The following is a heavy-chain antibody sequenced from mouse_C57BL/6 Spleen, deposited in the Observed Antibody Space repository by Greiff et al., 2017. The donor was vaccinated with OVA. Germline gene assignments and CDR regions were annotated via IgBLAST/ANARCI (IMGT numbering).Heavy chain of an antibody. J-gene: IGHJ2*01. CDR1: GYTFTSYW. CDR2: IDPSDSYT. Sequence: QVQLKQPGAELVMPGASVKLSCKASGYTFTSYWMHWVKQRPGQGLEWIGEIDPSDSYTNYNQKFKGKSTLTVDKSSSTAYMQRSRLASEDSADYYCARGTAQATGDYWGEGTTLTVSS. V-gene: IGHV1-69*01. CDR3: ARGTAQATGDY. D-gene: IGHD3-2*02.